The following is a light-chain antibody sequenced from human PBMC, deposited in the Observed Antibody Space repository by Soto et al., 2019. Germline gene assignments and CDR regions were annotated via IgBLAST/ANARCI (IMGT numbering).Light chain of an antibody. V-gene: IGKV1-9*01. CDR1: QGIDIY. Sequence: DIQLTQSPSFLSASVGDRVTITCRASQGIDIYLAWYQQKPGKAPKLLIYATSTLQSGVPSRFSGSGSGTQFTLTINNLQPEDFATYYCQQLNSYPFFGGGTKVEIK. CDR2: ATS. CDR3: QQLNSYPF. J-gene: IGKJ4*01.